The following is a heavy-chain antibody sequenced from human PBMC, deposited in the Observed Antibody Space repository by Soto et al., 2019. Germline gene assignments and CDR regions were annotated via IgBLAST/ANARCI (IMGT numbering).Heavy chain of an antibody. V-gene: IGHV1-18*01. D-gene: IGHD6-19*01. Sequence: GASVKVSCKASGYTFTSYGISWVRQAPGQGLEWMGWISAYNGNTNYAQKPQGRVTMTTDTSTSTAYMELRSLRSDDTAVYYCARAGTIYSIWSPSSGPTYDAFDIWGQGTMVTVSS. J-gene: IGHJ3*02. CDR1: GYTFTSYG. CDR2: ISAYNGNT. CDR3: ARAGTIYSIWSPSSGPTYDAFDI.